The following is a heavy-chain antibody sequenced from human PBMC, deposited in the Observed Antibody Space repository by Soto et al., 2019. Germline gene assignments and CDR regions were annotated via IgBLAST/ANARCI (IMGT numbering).Heavy chain of an antibody. CDR2: ISGSGGST. J-gene: IGHJ4*02. CDR1: GFTFSSYA. D-gene: IGHD1-26*01. Sequence: GGSLRLSCAASGFTFSSYAMSWVRQAPGKGLEWVSAISGSGGSTYYADSVKGRFTISRDNSKNTRYLQMNSLRAEDTAVYYCAKGEGGSGSYGVLFDYWGQGTLVTVSS. CDR3: AKGEGGSGSYGVLFDY. V-gene: IGHV3-23*01.